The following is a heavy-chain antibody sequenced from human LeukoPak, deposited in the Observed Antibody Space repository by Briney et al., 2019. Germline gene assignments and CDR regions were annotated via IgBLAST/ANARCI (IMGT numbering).Heavy chain of an antibody. D-gene: IGHD3-22*01. CDR1: GGSISSSSYY. V-gene: IGHV4-39*07. CDR3: ARHFGGSSGYYDY. J-gene: IGHJ4*02. CDR2: IYCSGST. Sequence: SETLSLTCTVSGGSISSSSYYWGWIRQPPGKGLEWIGSIYCSGSTYYNPSLKSRVTISVDTSKNQFSLKLSSVTAADTAVYYCARHFGGSSGYYDYWGRGTLVTVSS.